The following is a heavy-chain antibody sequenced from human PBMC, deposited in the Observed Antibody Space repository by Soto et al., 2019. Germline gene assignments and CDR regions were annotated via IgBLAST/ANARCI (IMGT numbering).Heavy chain of an antibody. CDR2: ISWDGGST. V-gene: IGHV3-43D*04. D-gene: IGHD6-13*01. CDR1: RFTFDDYA. J-gene: IGHJ6*02. CDR3: AKEGIAAAGTFHYYYYGMDV. Sequence: GGSLSLSCAASRFTFDDYAMHCVRQAPGKGLEWVSLISWDGGSTYYADSVKGRFTISRDNSKNSLYLQMNSLRAEETALYYCAKEGIAAAGTFHYYYYGMDVWGQGTTVTVS.